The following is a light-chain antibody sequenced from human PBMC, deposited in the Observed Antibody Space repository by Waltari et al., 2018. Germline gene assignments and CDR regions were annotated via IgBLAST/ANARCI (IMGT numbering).Light chain of an antibody. J-gene: IGKJ1*01. CDR2: RSF. Sequence: DIQMTQSPSTLSASVGDRVTISCRATESINTWLAWYQQKPGKAPKLLISRSFNLESGVPSRFSGSGSGTEFTLTISSLQPDDLATYHCQQYRRPPWTFGQGTKV. CDR1: ESINTW. CDR3: QQYRRPPWT. V-gene: IGKV1-5*03.